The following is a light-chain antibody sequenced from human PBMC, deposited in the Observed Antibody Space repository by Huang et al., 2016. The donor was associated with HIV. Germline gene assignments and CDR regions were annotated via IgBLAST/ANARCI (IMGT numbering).Light chain of an antibody. CDR1: QSLTTDY. CDR2: GAS. J-gene: IGKJ2*01. V-gene: IGKV3-20*01. Sequence: EIVLTQSPGTLSLSPGDRATLSCRASQSLTTDYLAWYLQRPGQAPRLLIYGASSRATDIPDRFSGSGSGTDFTLTISRLEPEDFAVYFCQQYVSSPTFGQGTKLEIK. CDR3: QQYVSSPT.